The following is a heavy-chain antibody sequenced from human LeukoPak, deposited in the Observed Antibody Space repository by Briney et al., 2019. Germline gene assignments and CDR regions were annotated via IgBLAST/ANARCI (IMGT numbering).Heavy chain of an antibody. V-gene: IGHV3-9*01. CDR3: AKGWNYDSSGPFDY. Sequence: GGSLRLSCAASGFTFDDYAMHWVRQAPGKGLEWVSGISWNSGSIGYADSVKGRLTISRDNAKNSLYLQMNSLRAEDTALYYCAKGWNYDSSGPFDYWGQGTLVTVSS. CDR2: ISWNSGSI. D-gene: IGHD3-22*01. J-gene: IGHJ4*02. CDR1: GFTFDDYA.